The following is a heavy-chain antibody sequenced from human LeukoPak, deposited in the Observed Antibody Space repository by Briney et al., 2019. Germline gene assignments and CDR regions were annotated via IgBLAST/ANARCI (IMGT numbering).Heavy chain of an antibody. J-gene: IGHJ4*02. CDR2: IYYSGST. D-gene: IGHD6-13*01. CDR3: ARRPRAAAGTGLFGY. CDR1: GGSISSSSCY. Sequence: SETLSLTCTASGGSISSSSCYWGWIRQPPGKGLEWIGSIYYSGSTCYNPSLKSRVTISVDTSKNQFSLKLSSVTAADTAVYYCARRPRAAAGTGLFGYWGQGTLVTVSS. V-gene: IGHV4-39*01.